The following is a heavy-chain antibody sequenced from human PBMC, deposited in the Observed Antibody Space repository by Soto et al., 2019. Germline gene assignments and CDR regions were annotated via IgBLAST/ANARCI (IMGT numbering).Heavy chain of an antibody. CDR1: GFTFSSHW. V-gene: IGHV3-74*01. D-gene: IGHD3-22*01. CDR2: INNDGTST. Sequence: EVHLLESGGGLVQPGGSLRLSCAASGFTFSSHWMHWVRHAPGKGLVWVSRINNDGTSTGYADSVRGRFTISRDNEKNTLYLQMNSLRAEDTAVYYCVREGRGYDGSALFDYWGQGTLVTVSS. CDR3: VREGRGYDGSALFDY. J-gene: IGHJ4*02.